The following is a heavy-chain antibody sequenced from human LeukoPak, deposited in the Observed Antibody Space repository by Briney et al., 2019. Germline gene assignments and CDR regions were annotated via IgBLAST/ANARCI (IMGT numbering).Heavy chain of an antibody. Sequence: GGSLRLSCAASGFTFSDYYMSWIRQAPGKGLEWVSYISSSGSTIYYADSVKGRFTISRDNAKNSLYLQMNSLRSEDTAVYYCARDPGDCSGGSCYKHLGDAFDIWGQGTMVTVSS. CDR2: ISSSGSTI. J-gene: IGHJ3*02. D-gene: IGHD2-15*01. CDR3: ARDPGDCSGGSCYKHLGDAFDI. V-gene: IGHV3-11*01. CDR1: GFTFSDYY.